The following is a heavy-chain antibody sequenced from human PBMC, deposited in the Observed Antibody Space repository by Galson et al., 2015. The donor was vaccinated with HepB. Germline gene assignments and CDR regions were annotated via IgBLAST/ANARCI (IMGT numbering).Heavy chain of an antibody. D-gene: IGHD6-13*01. CDR1: GYTFSGYY. CDR2: INPSTGGT. V-gene: IGHV1-2*02. Sequence: KVSCKASGYTFSGYYMHWVRQAPGQGLEWMGWINPSTGGTTYPQTFQGRVTMSTDTSISTAYMELSSLRSDDTAVYYCARRASSSWYYDYWGQGTLVTASS. J-gene: IGHJ4*02. CDR3: ARRASSSWYYDY.